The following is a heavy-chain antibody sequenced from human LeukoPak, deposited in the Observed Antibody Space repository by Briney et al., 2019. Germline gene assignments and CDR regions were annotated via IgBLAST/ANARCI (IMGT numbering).Heavy chain of an antibody. CDR3: ASNYYGSGSLDY. D-gene: IGHD3-10*01. J-gene: IGHJ4*02. Sequence: SETLSLTCTVSGGSVSSGSYFWSWIRQPPGKGLEWIGYISYSGSTNYNPSLKSRVTISVDTSKNQFSLKVSSVTAADTAVYYCASNYYGSGSLDYWGQGNLVTVSS. CDR1: GGSVSSGSYF. CDR2: ISYSGST. V-gene: IGHV4-61*01.